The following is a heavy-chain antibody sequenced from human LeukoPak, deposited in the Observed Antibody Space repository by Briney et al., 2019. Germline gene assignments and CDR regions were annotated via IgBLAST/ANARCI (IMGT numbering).Heavy chain of an antibody. CDR2: ISGSGGST. D-gene: IGHD1-26*01. CDR3: ARGEGYRVGAWWYFDY. J-gene: IGHJ4*02. CDR1: GFTFSNAW. Sequence: TGGSLRLSCAASGFTFSNAWMSWVRQAPGKGLEWVSAISGSGGSTHYTDSVKGRFTISRDNSKNTLYLQMNSLRAEDTAVYYCARGEGYRVGAWWYFDYWGQGTLVTVSS. V-gene: IGHV3-23*01.